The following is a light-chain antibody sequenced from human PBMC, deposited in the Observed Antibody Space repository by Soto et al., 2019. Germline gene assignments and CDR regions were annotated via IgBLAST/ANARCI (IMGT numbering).Light chain of an antibody. Sequence: QSALTQPPSGSGSLGQSVTISCTGTSSDVGGYNYVSWHQQHPGKAPKVMIYEVTKRPPGVPDRFSGSKSGNTASLTVSGLQAEDEADYYCSSFAGGGNPVLLGGGTKLTVL. J-gene: IGLJ2*01. CDR3: SSFAGGGNPVL. CDR1: SSDVGGYNY. V-gene: IGLV2-8*01. CDR2: EVT.